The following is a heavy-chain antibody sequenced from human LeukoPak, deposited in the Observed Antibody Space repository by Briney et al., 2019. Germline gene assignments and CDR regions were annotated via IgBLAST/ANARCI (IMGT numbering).Heavy chain of an antibody. J-gene: IGHJ5*02. CDR3: AREFTILEKNWFDP. D-gene: IGHD3-3*01. V-gene: IGHV3-11*01. CDR1: GFTFSDYY. CDR2: ISSSGSTI. Sequence: PGGSLRLSCAASGFTFSDYYMSWIRQAPGKGLEWVSYISSSGSTIYYADSVKGRFTISRDNAKNSLYLQMNSLRAEDTAVYYCAREFTILEKNWFDPWGQGTLVTVSS.